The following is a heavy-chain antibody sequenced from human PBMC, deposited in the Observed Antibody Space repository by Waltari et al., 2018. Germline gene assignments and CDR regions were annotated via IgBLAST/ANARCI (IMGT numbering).Heavy chain of an antibody. D-gene: IGHD3-22*01. J-gene: IGHJ4*02. V-gene: IGHV4-31*03. Sequence: QVQLQESGPGLVKPSQTLSLTCTVSGCSISSGGYYWSWTRQHPGKGLEWIGYIYYSGSTYYNPSLKSRVTISVDTSKNQFSLKLSSVTAADTAVYYCAREYYYDSSGYQFDYWGQGTLVTVSS. CDR3: AREYYYDSSGYQFDY. CDR1: GCSISSGGYY. CDR2: IYYSGST.